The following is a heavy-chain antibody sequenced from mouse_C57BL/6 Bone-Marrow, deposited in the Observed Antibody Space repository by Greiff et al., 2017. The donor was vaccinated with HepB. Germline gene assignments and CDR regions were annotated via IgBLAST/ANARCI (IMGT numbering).Heavy chain of an antibody. CDR1: GYSITSGYS. CDR2: ISYDGSN. D-gene: IGHD2-1*01. Sequence: EVKLMESGPGLVKPSQSLSLTCSVTGYSITSGYSWNWIRQFPGNKLEWMGYISYDGSNNYNPSLKNRISITRDTSKNQFFLKLNSVTTEDTATYYCAREGLSTLGCAYWGQGTLVTVSA. V-gene: IGHV3-6*01. CDR3: AREGLSTLGCAY. J-gene: IGHJ3*01.